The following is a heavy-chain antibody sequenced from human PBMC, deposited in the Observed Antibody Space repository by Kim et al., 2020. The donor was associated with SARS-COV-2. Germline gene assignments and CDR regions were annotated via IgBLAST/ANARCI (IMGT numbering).Heavy chain of an antibody. CDR2: INTNTGNP. Sequence: ASVKVSCKASGYTFTSYAMNWVRQAPGQGLEWMGWINTNTGNPTYAQGFTGRFVFSLDTSVSTAYLQISSLKAEDTAVYYCATIDPWRITIFGVETNSPPYYGMDVWGQGTTVTVSS. V-gene: IGHV7-4-1*02. CDR3: ATIDPWRITIFGVETNSPPYYGMDV. D-gene: IGHD3-3*01. J-gene: IGHJ6*02. CDR1: GYTFTSYA.